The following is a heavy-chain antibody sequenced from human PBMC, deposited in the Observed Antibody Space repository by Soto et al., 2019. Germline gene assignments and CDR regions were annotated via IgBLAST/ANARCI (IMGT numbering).Heavy chain of an antibody. J-gene: IGHJ4*02. V-gene: IGHV1-58*01. Sequence: SVKVSCKASGFTFTSSAVQWVRQARGQRLGWIGWIVVASGNTNYAQKFQERGTITRDMSTSTAYMELSSLRSEDTAVYYCAAGGPPASYPSLDYWRQGTLVTVSS. D-gene: IGHD3-16*01. CDR1: GFTFTSSA. CDR3: AAGGPPASYPSLDY. CDR2: IVVASGNT.